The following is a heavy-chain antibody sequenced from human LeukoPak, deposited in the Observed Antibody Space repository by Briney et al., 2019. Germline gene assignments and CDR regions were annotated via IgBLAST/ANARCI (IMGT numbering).Heavy chain of an antibody. Sequence: SETLSLTCTVSGGSISSYYWSWIRQPAGKGLEWIGRIYTSGSTNYNASLKSRVSMSVDTSKNQFSLKLSSVTAADTAVYFCARDGEPGGYPPIPLNWFDPWGQGTLVIVSS. V-gene: IGHV4-4*07. CDR1: GGSISSYY. CDR3: ARDGEPGGYPPIPLNWFDP. D-gene: IGHD6-13*01. J-gene: IGHJ5*02. CDR2: IYTSGST.